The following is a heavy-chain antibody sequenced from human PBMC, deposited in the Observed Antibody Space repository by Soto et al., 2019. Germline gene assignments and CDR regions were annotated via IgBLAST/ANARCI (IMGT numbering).Heavy chain of an antibody. CDR2: ISAYNGNT. Sequence: ASVKVSCKASGYTFTSYGISWVRQAPGQGLEWMGWISAYNGNTNYAQKLQGRVTMTTDTSTSTAYMELRSLRSDDTAMYYCARPDIAGYGDYSFDYWGQGTLVTVSS. CDR1: GYTFTSYG. J-gene: IGHJ4*02. D-gene: IGHD4-17*01. CDR3: ARPDIAGYGDYSFDY. V-gene: IGHV1-18*01.